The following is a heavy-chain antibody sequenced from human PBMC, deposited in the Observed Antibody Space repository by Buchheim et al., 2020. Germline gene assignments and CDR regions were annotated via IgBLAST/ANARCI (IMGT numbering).Heavy chain of an antibody. CDR3: ARVSDSSWGKF. D-gene: IGHD7-27*01. J-gene: IGHJ4*02. CDR1: GFTFSSYG. CDR2: IWYDGSNK. Sequence: QVQLVESGGGVVQPGRSLRLSCAASGFTFSSYGMHWVRQAPGKGLEWVAVIWYDGSNKYYADSVKGRFTISRDNAKNSVYLQMNSLRAEDTAVYYCARVSDSSWGKFWGQGTL. V-gene: IGHV3-33*01.